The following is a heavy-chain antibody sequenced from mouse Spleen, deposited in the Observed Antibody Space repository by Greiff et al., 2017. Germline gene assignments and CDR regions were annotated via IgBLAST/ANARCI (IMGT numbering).Heavy chain of an antibody. CDR2: INPGSGGT. CDR3: ARSLITTATGFAY. Sequence: VQLQQSGAELVRPGTSVKVSCKASGYAFTNYLIEWVKQRPGQGLEWIGVINPGSGGTNYNEKFKGKATLTAGKSSSTAYMQLSSLTSEDSAVYFCARSLITTATGFAYWGQGTLVTVSA. D-gene: IGHD1-2*01. CDR1: GYAFTNYL. J-gene: IGHJ3*01. V-gene: IGHV1-54*01.